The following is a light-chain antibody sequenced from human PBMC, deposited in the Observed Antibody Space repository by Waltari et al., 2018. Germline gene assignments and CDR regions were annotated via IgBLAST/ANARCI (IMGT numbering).Light chain of an antibody. Sequence: QSALTQPASVSGSPGQSITISCTGTSSDVGFYNYVSWYQQHPGKAPKLMVYDVFERPSGRSNRCSGSKTGKTASLTISGLQAEDEADYNCKSYAGSISWVFGGGTKLTVL. CDR1: SSDVGFYNY. J-gene: IGLJ3*02. V-gene: IGLV2-14*03. CDR2: DVF. CDR3: KSYAGSISWV.